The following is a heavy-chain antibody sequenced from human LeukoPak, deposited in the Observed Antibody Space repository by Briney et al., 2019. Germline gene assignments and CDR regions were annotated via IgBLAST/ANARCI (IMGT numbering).Heavy chain of an antibody. CDR3: ARVYCSGGRCYDSGGDY. CDR1: GYTFTNYY. J-gene: IGHJ4*02. CDR2: INPSGGST. Sequence: VASVKVSCKASGYTFTNYYMHWVRQAPGQGLEWVGIINPSGGSTSYARKFQGRVTVTRDTSTSTVHMELRSLRSEDTAVYYCARVYCSGGRCYDSGGDYWGQGTLVTVSS. V-gene: IGHV1-46*01. D-gene: IGHD2-15*01.